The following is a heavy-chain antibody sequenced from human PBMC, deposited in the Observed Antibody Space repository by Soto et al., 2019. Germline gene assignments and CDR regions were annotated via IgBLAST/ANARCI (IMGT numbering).Heavy chain of an antibody. D-gene: IGHD2-2*03. CDR3: AKVGIGSFSHTHPFEH. J-gene: IGHJ4*01. CDR2: ISGSADSS. V-gene: IGHV3-23*01. Sequence: GGSLRLSCTASGFTFSSFGMAWVRQAPGKGLEWVSAISGSADSSYYADSVKGRFTISRDNPKNTLYLQMDSLRAEDTGVYFCAKVGIGSFSHTHPFEHWGPGTQVTVSS. CDR1: GFTFSSFG.